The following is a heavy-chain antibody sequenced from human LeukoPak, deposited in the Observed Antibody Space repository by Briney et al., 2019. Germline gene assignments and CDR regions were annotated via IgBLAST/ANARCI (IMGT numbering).Heavy chain of an antibody. V-gene: IGHV1-18*04. Sequence: ASVKVSCKASGYTFTVYFMHWVRQAPGQGLEWMGLMNPDNGGTNYAQKLQGRVTMTTDTSTSTAYMELRSLRSDDTAVYYCARDFIDLVGLYYFDYWGQGTLVTVSS. CDR3: ARDFIDLVGLYYFDY. D-gene: IGHD2-15*01. CDR1: GYTFTVYF. J-gene: IGHJ4*02. CDR2: MNPDNGGT.